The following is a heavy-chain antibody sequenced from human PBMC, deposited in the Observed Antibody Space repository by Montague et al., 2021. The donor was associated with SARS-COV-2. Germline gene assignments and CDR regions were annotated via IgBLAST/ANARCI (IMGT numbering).Heavy chain of an antibody. V-gene: IGHV4-59*08. Sequence: SETLSLTCTVSGGSITTYYWSWIRQPPGKGLEWIGYIYYSGSTNYNPSLKSRVTISVDTSKNQFSLKLSSVTAADTAVYYCARGTTKRTRYGSGSYRGLDAMDIWGQGTMVTVSS. CDR1: GGSITTYY. J-gene: IGHJ3*02. CDR3: ARGTTKRTRYGSGSYRGLDAMDI. D-gene: IGHD3-10*01. CDR2: IYYSGST.